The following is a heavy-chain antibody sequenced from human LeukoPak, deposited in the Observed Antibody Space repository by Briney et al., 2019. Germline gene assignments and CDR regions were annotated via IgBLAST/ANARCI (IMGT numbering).Heavy chain of an antibody. CDR2: IDSHNGDT. CDR1: GYSFVFFG. D-gene: IGHD3-16*01. J-gene: IGHJ3*02. V-gene: IGHV1-18*01. CDR3: ARDMITFGGVTLRI. Sequence: GASVKVSCKASGYSFVFFGVSWVRQAPGQGLEWMGWIDSHNGDTKYAERLQGRVFMTTDTSTSTSYMELRSLRSDDTAVYYCARDMITFGGVTLRIWGQGTMVTVSS.